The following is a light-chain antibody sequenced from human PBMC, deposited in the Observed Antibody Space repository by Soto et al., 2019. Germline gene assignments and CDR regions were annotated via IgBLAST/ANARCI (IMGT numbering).Light chain of an antibody. CDR3: QQRSNWPLIT. CDR2: GAS. CDR1: QSLSNNIF. Sequence: EIVLTQSRGTLSLSPGERATLSCRSSQSLSNNIFLAWYQQKPGQAPRLLIYGASSRATGIPARFSGSGSGTDFTLTISSLEPEDFAVYYCQQRSNWPLITFGQGTRLEI. V-gene: IGKV3D-20*02. J-gene: IGKJ5*01.